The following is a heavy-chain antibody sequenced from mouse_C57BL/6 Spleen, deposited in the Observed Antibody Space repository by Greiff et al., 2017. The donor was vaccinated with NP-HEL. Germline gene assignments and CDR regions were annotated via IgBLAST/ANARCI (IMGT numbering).Heavy chain of an antibody. D-gene: IGHD1-1*01. V-gene: IGHV1-47*01. Sequence: QVQLKQSGAELVKPGASVKMSCKASGYTFTTYPIEWMKQNHGKSLEWIGNFHPYNDDTKYNEKFKGKATLTVEKSSSTVYLELSRLTSDDSAVYYCARRYYYGSSRHWYFDVWGTGTTVTVSS. CDR2: FHPYNDDT. CDR1: GYTFTTYP. J-gene: IGHJ1*03. CDR3: ARRYYYGSSRHWYFDV.